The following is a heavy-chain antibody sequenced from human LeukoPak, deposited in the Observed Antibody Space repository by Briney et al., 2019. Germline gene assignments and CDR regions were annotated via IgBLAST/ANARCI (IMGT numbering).Heavy chain of an antibody. D-gene: IGHD3-10*01. J-gene: IGHJ4*02. CDR1: GFTFSSYA. Sequence: GRSLRLSCAASGFTFSSYAMHWVRQAPGKGLEWVAVISYDGSNKFYADSVKGRFTLSRDNSKNTLYLQMNSLRIEDTAVYYCGRGSVGFGELNYWRQGTLVTVSS. CDR3: GRGSVGFGELNY. V-gene: IGHV3-30-3*01. CDR2: ISYDGSNK.